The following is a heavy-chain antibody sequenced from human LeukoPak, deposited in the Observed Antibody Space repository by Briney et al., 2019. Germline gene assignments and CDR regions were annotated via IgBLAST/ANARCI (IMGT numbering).Heavy chain of an antibody. J-gene: IGHJ5*02. CDR2: IYPGDSDT. D-gene: IGHD6-13*01. Sequence: GESLKTSCKGSGYSFTSYWIGWVRQMPGKGLEWMGIIYPGDSDTRYSPSFQGQVTISADKSISTAYLQWSSLKASDTAMYYCARLGHSSSWYYWFDPWGQGTPVTVSS. V-gene: IGHV5-51*01. CDR1: GYSFTSYW. CDR3: ARLGHSSSWYYWFDP.